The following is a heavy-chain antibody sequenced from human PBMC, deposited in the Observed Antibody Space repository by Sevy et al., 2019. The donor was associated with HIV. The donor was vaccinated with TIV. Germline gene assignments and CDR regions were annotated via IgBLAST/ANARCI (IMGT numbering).Heavy chain of an antibody. J-gene: IGHJ4*02. D-gene: IGHD2-2*01. CDR3: AREIGYCSSTSCGTDY. V-gene: IGHV3-21*01. CDR1: GFTFSSYS. Sequence: GGSLRLSCAASGFTFSSYSMSWVRQAPGKGLEWVSSISSSSSYIYYADSVKGRFTISRDNAKNSLYLQMNSLRAEDTAVYYCAREIGYCSSTSCGTDYWGQRTLVTVSS. CDR2: ISSSSSYI.